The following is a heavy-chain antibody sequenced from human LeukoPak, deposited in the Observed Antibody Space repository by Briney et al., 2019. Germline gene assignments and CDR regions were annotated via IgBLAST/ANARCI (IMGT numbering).Heavy chain of an antibody. V-gene: IGHV1-18*01. Sequence: ASVKVSCKASGYTFTSYGISWVRQAPGQGLEWMGWISAYNGNTNYAQKLQGRVTMTTDTSTSTAYMELRSLRSDDTAVYYCARVPNPYSSSWPLDYWGQGTLVTVSS. D-gene: IGHD6-13*01. J-gene: IGHJ4*02. CDR2: ISAYNGNT. CDR3: ARVPNPYSSSWPLDY. CDR1: GYTFTSYG.